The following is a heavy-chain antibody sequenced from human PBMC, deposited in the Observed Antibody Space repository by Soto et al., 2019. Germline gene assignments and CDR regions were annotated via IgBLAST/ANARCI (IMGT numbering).Heavy chain of an antibody. J-gene: IGHJ6*02. Sequence: ASVKVSCKASGYPFTGYYTHWVRQAPGQGPEWMGWVDPRSGDTHYVQKFQGRVTMTRDTSTTTAYMELTRLRSDDTAVYFCARRPMWTHVRYDYGMDVWGQGTTGTVSS. CDR1: GYPFTGYY. CDR2: VDPRSGDT. D-gene: IGHD2-15*01. CDR3: ARRPMWTHVRYDYGMDV. V-gene: IGHV1-2*02.